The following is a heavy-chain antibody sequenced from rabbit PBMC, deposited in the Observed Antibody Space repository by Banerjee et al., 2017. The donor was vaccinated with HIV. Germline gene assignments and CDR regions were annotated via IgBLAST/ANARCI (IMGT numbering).Heavy chain of an antibody. Sequence: QEQLVESGGGLVQPGGSLKLSCKASGFDFSRYGVSWVRQAPGKGLEWIGYIDPVFGSTYYASWVNGRFTISSHNAQNTLYLQLNSLTAADTATYFCARDRAGDGGYGWEDYYFNLWGQGTLVTVS. J-gene: IGHJ4*01. CDR3: ARDRAGDGGYGWEDYYFNL. V-gene: IGHV1S47*01. CDR1: GFDFSRYG. CDR2: IDPVFGST. D-gene: IGHD6-1*01.